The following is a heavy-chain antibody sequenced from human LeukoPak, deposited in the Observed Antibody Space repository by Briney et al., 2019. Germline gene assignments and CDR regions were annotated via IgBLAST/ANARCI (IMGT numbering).Heavy chain of an antibody. CDR2: IYYSGST. V-gene: IGHV4-31*03. Sequence: PSQTLSLTCTVSGGSISSGGYYWSWIRQHPGKGLEWIGYIYYSGSTYYNPSLKSRVTIPVDTSKNQFSLKLSSVTAADTAVYYCASGAIDDYGDSYDAFDIWGQGTMVTVSS. CDR1: GGSISSGGYY. J-gene: IGHJ3*02. D-gene: IGHD4-17*01. CDR3: ASGAIDDYGDSYDAFDI.